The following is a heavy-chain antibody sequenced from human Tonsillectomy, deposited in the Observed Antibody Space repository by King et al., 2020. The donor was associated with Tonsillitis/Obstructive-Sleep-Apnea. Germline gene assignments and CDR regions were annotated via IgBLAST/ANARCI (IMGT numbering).Heavy chain of an antibody. CDR1: GGSISSYY. CDR3: ARDHCSSTSCYGNYYYMDV. V-gene: IGHV4-59*01. Sequence: HVQLQESGPGLVKPSETLSLTCTVSGGSISSYYWSWIRQPPGKGLEWIGYIFYSGSTNYNPSLNSRVTISLDTSKNQFSLKLSSVTAADTAVYYCARDHCSSTSCYGNYYYMDVWGKGTTVTVSS. D-gene: IGHD2-2*01. J-gene: IGHJ6*03. CDR2: IFYSGST.